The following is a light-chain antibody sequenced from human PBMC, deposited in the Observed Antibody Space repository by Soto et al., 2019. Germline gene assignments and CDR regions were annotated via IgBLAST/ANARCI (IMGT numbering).Light chain of an antibody. CDR3: SPLIPSTTVV. CDR1: GSNIGVYNY. J-gene: IGLJ1*01. V-gene: IGLV2-14*01. Sequence: QSVLTQPASVSASPGQSITISCTGTGSNIGVYNYVSWYQQYPGKAPKLLIYEVFNRPSGVSTRFSGSKSGDTASLTISGLQTEDEADYYCSPLIPSTTVVFGTGTKVTV. CDR2: EVF.